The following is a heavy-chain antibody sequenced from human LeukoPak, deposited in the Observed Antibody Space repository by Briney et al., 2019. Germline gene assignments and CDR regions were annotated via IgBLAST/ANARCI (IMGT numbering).Heavy chain of an antibody. V-gene: IGHV3-23*01. J-gene: IGHJ4*02. D-gene: IGHD2-2*01. CDR1: GFTISSYA. CDR3: AKRRYCSSTSCSGFDY. CDR2: ISGSGGST. Sequence: PGGSLRLSCAASGFTISSYAMSWVRQAPGKGLEWVSAISGSGGSTYYADSVKGRFTISRDNSKNTLYLQMNSLRAEDTAVYYCAKRRYCSSTSCSGFDYWGQGTLVTVSS.